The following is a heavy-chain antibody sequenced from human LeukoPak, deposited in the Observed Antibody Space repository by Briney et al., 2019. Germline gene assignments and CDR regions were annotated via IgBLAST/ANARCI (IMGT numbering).Heavy chain of an antibody. CDR3: ARSQGTIPDSVPLDI. CDR1: GFTFSSYW. Sequence: PGGSLRLSCAASGFTFSSYWMSWVRQAPGKGLEWVANIKQDGSGKYYVDSVKGRFTISRDNAKNSLYLQMNSLRAEDTAVYYCARSQGTIPDSVPLDIWGQGTMVTVSS. D-gene: IGHD5/OR15-5a*01. J-gene: IGHJ3*02. V-gene: IGHV3-7*01. CDR2: IKQDGSGK.